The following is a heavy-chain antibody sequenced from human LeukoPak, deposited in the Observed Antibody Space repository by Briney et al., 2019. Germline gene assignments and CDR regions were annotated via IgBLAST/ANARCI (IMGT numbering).Heavy chain of an antibody. J-gene: IGHJ4*02. D-gene: IGHD5-24*01. Sequence: PGGSLRLSCAASGFTFSSYSMNWVRQAPGKGLEWVSSISSSSSYIYYADSVKGRFTISRDNAKNSLYLQMNSLRAEDTAVYYCARDEGWLHPIRYWGQGTLVTVSS. CDR3: ARDEGWLHPIRY. CDR2: ISSSSSYI. V-gene: IGHV3-21*01. CDR1: GFTFSSYS.